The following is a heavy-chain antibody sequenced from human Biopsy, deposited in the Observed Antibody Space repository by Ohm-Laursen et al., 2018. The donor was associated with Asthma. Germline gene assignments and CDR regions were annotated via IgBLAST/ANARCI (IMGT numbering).Heavy chain of an antibody. CDR2: IYYTGSD. CDR1: GGSVSTGSYY. J-gene: IGHJ6*02. D-gene: IGHD3-10*01. Sequence: PSETLPLTCTVSGGSVSTGSYYWSWIRQPPGKGLEWLGYIYYTGSDNYNPSLKSRVTISVDTSKNQFSLRLNSVTAADTAVYYCARGPNYHGSGRAPIGMDVWGQGTTVTVSS. CDR3: ARGPNYHGSGRAPIGMDV. V-gene: IGHV4-61*01.